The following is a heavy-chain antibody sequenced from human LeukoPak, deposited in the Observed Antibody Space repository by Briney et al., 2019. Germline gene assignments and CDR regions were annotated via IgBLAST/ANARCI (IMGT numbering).Heavy chain of an antibody. V-gene: IGHV3-11*01. CDR1: GSISSSNFH. CDR3: ARDDIVAQH. D-gene: IGHD5-12*01. CDR2: ISTGGGTI. J-gene: IGHJ1*01. Sequence: LSLTCTVSGSISSSNFHWGWIRQPPGKGLEWISYISTGGGTIKYADSVKGRFTISRDNANNSLYLQMDSLRGEDTAVYFCARDDIVAQHWGQGTLVTVSS.